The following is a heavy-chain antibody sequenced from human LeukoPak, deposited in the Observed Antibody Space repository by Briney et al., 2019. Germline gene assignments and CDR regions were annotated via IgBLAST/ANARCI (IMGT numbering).Heavy chain of an antibody. V-gene: IGHV3-23*01. CDR2: ISGSGGST. CDR3: AKDTTNYYDSSGPFDY. CDR1: GFTFSSYA. Sequence: GGSLRLSCAAYGFTFSSYAMSWVRQAPGKGLEWVSAISGSGGSTYYADSVKGRFTLSRDNSKNTLYLQMNSLRAEDTAVYYCAKDTTNYYDSSGPFDYWGQGTLVTVSS. J-gene: IGHJ4*02. D-gene: IGHD3-22*01.